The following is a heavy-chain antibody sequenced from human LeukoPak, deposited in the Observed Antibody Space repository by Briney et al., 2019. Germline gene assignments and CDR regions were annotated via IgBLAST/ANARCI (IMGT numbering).Heavy chain of an antibody. Sequence: GASVKVSCKAPGYTLSRYGISWVRQAPGQGLEWMGWISTYNGNTNYAQKFQGRVAMTTDTSTRTVYMELRSLRFDDTAVYFCARDTDDLYGGATADYWGQGALVSVPP. V-gene: IGHV1-18*01. CDR2: ISTYNGNT. J-gene: IGHJ4*02. D-gene: IGHD1-26*01. CDR3: ARDTDDLYGGATADY. CDR1: GYTLSRYG.